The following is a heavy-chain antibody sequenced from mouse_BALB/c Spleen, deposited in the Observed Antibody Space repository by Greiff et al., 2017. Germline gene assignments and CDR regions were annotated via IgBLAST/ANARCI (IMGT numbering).Heavy chain of an antibody. V-gene: IGHV1-69*02. D-gene: IGHD1-1*01. CDR3: TRDYGSSYFYYAMDY. CDR2: IYPSDSYT. Sequence: QVQLQQSGAELVRPGASVKLSCKASGYTFTSYWINWVKQRPGQGLEWIGNIYPSDSYTNYNQKFKDKATLTVDKSSSTAYMQLSSPTSEDSAVYYCTRDYGSSYFYYAMDYWGQGTSVTVSS. CDR1: GYTFTSYW. J-gene: IGHJ4*01.